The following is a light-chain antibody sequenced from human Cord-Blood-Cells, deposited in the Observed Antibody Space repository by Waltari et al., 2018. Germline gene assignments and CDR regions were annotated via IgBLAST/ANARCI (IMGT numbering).Light chain of an antibody. CDR1: QSVSSSY. J-gene: IGKJ2*03. CDR3: QQYGSSNPYS. V-gene: IGKV3-20*01. CDR2: GAS. Sequence: EIVLTQSPGTLSLSPGERATLSCRASQSVSSSYLAWYQQKPGQAPRLLIYGASSRATGIPDRFSGSGSGTDFTLTISRLEPEDFAVYYCQQYGSSNPYSFGQGTKLETK.